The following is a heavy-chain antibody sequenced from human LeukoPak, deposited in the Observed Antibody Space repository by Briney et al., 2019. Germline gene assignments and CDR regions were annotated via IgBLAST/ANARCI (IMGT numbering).Heavy chain of an antibody. V-gene: IGHV4-34*01. J-gene: IGHJ4*02. CDR2: IHHSGST. D-gene: IGHD2-21*02. CDR1: GGSFSGYY. Sequence: SQTLSLTSAVYGGSFSGYYWSWIRQPAGKGLEWIGEIHHSGSTNSKPSLKSRVTISVDTSKNQFSLKLSSVTAADTAVYYCARVPRNSNRLAYCGGDCYRDYWGQGTLVTASS. CDR3: ARVPRNSNRLAYCGGDCYRDY.